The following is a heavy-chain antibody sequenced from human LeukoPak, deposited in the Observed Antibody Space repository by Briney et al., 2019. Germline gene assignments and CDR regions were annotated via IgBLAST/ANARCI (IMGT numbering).Heavy chain of an antibody. J-gene: IGHJ4*02. CDR3: ARVSREVTGTGNFDY. V-gene: IGHV4-38-2*02. CDR1: GYSISSGYY. Sequence: SETLSLTCTVSGYSISSGYYWGWIRQPPGKGLEWIGSIYHSGSTYYNPSLRSRVTISVDTSKNQFSLTMRSVTAADTAVYYCARVSREVTGTGNFDYWGQGTLVSVSS. D-gene: IGHD6-19*01. CDR2: IYHSGST.